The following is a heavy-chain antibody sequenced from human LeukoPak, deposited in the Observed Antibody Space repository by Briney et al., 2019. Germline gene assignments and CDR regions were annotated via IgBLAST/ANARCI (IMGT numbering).Heavy chain of an antibody. D-gene: IGHD2-2*01. CDR3: ATHKLGYCSSTSCPRSWWFDP. Sequence: GGSLRLSCAASGFTFSSYGMHWVRQAPGKGLEWVAVISYDGSNKYYADSVKGRFTISRDNSKNTLYLQMNSLRAEDTAVYYCATHKLGYCSSTSCPRSWWFDPWGQGTLVTVSS. V-gene: IGHV3-30*03. CDR1: GFTFSSYG. J-gene: IGHJ5*02. CDR2: ISYDGSNK.